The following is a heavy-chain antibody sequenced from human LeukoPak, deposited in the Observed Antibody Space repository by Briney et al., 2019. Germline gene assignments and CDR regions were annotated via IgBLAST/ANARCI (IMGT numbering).Heavy chain of an antibody. CDR2: IYFSGGT. D-gene: IGHD6-19*01. V-gene: IGHV4-59*01. CDR3: ASLQIKYSSGWYSDY. Sequence: SETLSLTCTVSGGSISSYYWSWIRQPPGKGLEWIGYIYFSGGTNYNPSLKSRVTISVDTSKNQFFLELRSVTAADTAVYYCASLQIKYSSGWYSDYWGQGTLVTVSS. J-gene: IGHJ4*02. CDR1: GGSISSYY.